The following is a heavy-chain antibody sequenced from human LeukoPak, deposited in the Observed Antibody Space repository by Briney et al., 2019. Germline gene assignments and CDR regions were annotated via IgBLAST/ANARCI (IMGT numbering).Heavy chain of an antibody. D-gene: IGHD3-9*01. J-gene: IGHJ5*02. CDR2: ISSSSSTI. Sequence: PGGSLRLSCAASGFTFRSYTMSWVRQAPGKGLEWVSYISSSSSTIYYADSVRGRFTISRDNAKNSLYLQMNSLRAEDTAVYYCARGAYYDILTGLGRNWFDPWGQGTLVTVSS. V-gene: IGHV3-48*01. CDR1: GFTFRSYT. CDR3: ARGAYYDILTGLGRNWFDP.